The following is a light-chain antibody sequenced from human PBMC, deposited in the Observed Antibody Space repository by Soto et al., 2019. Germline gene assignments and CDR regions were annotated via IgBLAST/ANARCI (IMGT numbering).Light chain of an antibody. Sequence: DIQMTQSPSTLSASVGDTVTITCRASQSISTSLAWYQQKPGKAPNLLISGASTLEEGVPSRFRGSGSGTEFTLTITSLQTDDFGSYYCQHMRTFGQGTKVDIK. CDR1: QSISTS. J-gene: IGKJ1*01. CDR2: GAS. CDR3: QHMRT. V-gene: IGKV1-5*01.